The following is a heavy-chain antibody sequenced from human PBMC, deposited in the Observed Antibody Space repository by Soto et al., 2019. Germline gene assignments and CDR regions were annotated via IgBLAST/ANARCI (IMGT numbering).Heavy chain of an antibody. D-gene: IGHD2-2*01. V-gene: IGHV1-2*04. CDR2: INPNSGGT. Sequence: ASVKVSCKASGYTFTGYYMHWVRQAPGQGLEWMGWINPNSGGTNYAQKFQGWVTMTRDTSISTAYMELSRLRSDDTAVYYCASPTAANKPPYYYYGMDVWGQGTTVTVSS. CDR3: ASPTAANKPPYYYYGMDV. CDR1: GYTFTGYY. J-gene: IGHJ6*02.